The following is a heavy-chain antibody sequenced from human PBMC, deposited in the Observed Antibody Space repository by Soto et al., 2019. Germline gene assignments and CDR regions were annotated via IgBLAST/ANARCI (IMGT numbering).Heavy chain of an antibody. CDR1: GGTFSRYA. CDR3: ARDLDYDSSGDYLGGLAY. Sequence: QVQLVQSGAEVKQPGSAVKVSCKASGGTFSRYAISWVRQAPGQGLEWMGGIIPIFGTANYAQKFQGRVTITADEYTTTAYIELSSLRSEDTAVYYCARDLDYDSSGDYLGGLAYWGQGTLVTVS. D-gene: IGHD3-22*01. J-gene: IGHJ4*02. V-gene: IGHV1-69*01. CDR2: IIPIFGTA.